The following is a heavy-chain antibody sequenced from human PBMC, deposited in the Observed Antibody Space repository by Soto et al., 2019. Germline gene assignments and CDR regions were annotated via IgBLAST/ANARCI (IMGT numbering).Heavy chain of an antibody. CDR3: AKRSGITMIASCEY. CDR2: ISGSVGST. D-gene: IGHD3-22*01. V-gene: IGHV3-23*01. CDR1: GFTFSSYA. J-gene: IGHJ4*02. Sequence: RGSLRLSCAASGFTFSSYAMSWVRQAPGKGLEWVSAISGSVGSTYYADSVKGRFTIYRDNSKNTLYLQMNSLRAEDTAVYYCAKRSGITMIASCEYSGKGTIVTVSS.